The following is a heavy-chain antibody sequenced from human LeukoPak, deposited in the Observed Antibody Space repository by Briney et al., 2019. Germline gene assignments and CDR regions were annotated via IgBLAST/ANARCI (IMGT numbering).Heavy chain of an antibody. CDR2: ITTYNGDA. D-gene: IGHD3-10*01. CDR1: GYTFTSYD. CDR3: ARGGGGLGDNCFDP. V-gene: IGHV1-18*01. J-gene: IGHJ5*02. Sequence: ASVKVSCKASGYTFTSYDINWVRQAPGQGLEWMGWITTYNGDANYAQKLQGRVIMTRDTSTSTAYMELRSLRSDDTAVYYCARGGGGLGDNCFDPWGQGTLVTVSS.